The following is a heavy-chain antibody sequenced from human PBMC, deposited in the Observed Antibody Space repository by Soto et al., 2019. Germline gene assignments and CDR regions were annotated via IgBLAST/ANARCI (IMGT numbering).Heavy chain of an antibody. D-gene: IGHD2-15*01. CDR1: GFTFSDYY. CDR2: ISGSGSYT. V-gene: IGHV3-11*06. J-gene: IGHJ3*02. Sequence: ESGGGLVKPGGSQRLSCVTSGFTFSDYYMGWVRQAPGKGLELISYISGSGSYTLYADSVKGRFTVSRDNANNSLSLLMSSLRGEDTAMYYCVRDSNPYYGGSKESGSFDIWGHGTVVTVSS. CDR3: VRDSNPYYGGSKESGSFDI.